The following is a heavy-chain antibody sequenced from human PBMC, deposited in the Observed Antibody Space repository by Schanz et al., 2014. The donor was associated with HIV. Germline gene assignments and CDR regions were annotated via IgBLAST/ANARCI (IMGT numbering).Heavy chain of an antibody. CDR1: GFTFSSYG. Sequence: QVQLVESGGGVVQPGRSLRLSCAASGFTFSSYGMHWVRQAPGKGLEWVAVIWYDGTNKYYADSVKGRFTISRDNSRKTLYLQMNSLRVEDTAVYYCARGIRQSRRDCRSPNCNTGWFDPWGQGTLVTVSS. CDR3: ARGIRQSRRDCRSPNCNTGWFDP. J-gene: IGHJ5*02. CDR2: IWYDGTNK. V-gene: IGHV3-33*01. D-gene: IGHD2-2*02.